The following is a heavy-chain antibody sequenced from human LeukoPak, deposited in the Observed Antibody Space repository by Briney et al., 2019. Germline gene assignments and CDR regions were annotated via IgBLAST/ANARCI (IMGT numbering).Heavy chain of an antibody. V-gene: IGHV3-9*01. Sequence: PGRSLRLSCAASGFTFDDYAMHWVRQAPGKGLEWVSGISWNSGSIGYADSVKGRFTISRDNAKNSLYLQMNSLRAEDTALYYCAKGGLWFGELSHPLDYWGQGTLVTVSS. CDR3: AKGGLWFGELSHPLDY. CDR1: GFTFDDYA. J-gene: IGHJ4*02. D-gene: IGHD3-10*01. CDR2: ISWNSGSI.